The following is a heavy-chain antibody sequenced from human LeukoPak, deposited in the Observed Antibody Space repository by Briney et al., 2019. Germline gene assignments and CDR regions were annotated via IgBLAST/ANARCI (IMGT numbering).Heavy chain of an antibody. CDR2: INGSGGGT. J-gene: IGHJ4*02. D-gene: IGHD1-26*01. Sequence: RGSLRLSSADSGFTFSRVAMSSVRQAPDKGLEWVSTINGSGGGTYYADSVKGRFTISRDDSKNTLYLQMNSLRADDTAVYYCAKDLGRYRNNFFDYWGQGNLVTVSS. CDR3: AKDLGRYRNNFFDY. V-gene: IGHV3-23*01. CDR1: GFTFSRVA.